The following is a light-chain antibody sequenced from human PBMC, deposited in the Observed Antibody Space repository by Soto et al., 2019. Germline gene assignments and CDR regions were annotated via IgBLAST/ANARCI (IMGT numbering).Light chain of an antibody. CDR2: GAS. CDR1: QSVSSN. CDR3: QQYNSWPPYT. J-gene: IGKJ2*01. Sequence: EIVMTQSPATLSVSPGERATLSCRASQSVSSNLAWYQQKPGQAPRLLIYGASTRATGIPARFSGSGSGTEFTLTISSLRSEDFGVYYCQQYNSWPPYTFGQGTKLEIK. V-gene: IGKV3-15*01.